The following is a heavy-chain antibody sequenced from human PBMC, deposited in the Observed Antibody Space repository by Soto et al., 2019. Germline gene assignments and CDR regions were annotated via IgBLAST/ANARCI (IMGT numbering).Heavy chain of an antibody. J-gene: IGHJ6*02. CDR1: GYTFTSYA. V-gene: IGHV1-3*01. Sequence: ASVKVSCKASGYTFTSYAMHWVRQAPGQKLKWMGWINAGNGNTKNSQKFQGRVTITRDTSASTAYMELGSLRSEDTAVYYCASEYCGGDCYSAARYGMDVWGQGTTVTVLL. CDR2: INAGNGNT. D-gene: IGHD2-21*02. CDR3: ASEYCGGDCYSAARYGMDV.